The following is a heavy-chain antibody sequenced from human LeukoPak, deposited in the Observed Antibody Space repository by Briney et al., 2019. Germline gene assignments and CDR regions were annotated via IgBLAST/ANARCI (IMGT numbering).Heavy chain of an antibody. CDR3: ARTNTIYSYGYVCWFDP. Sequence: ASVKVSCKASGYTFTSYGISWVRQAPGQGLEWMGWISAYNGNTNYAQKLQGRVTMTTDTSTSTAYMELRSLRSEDTAVYYCARTNTIYSYGYVCWFDPWGQGTLVTVSS. D-gene: IGHD5-18*01. CDR1: GYTFTSYG. J-gene: IGHJ5*02. V-gene: IGHV1-18*01. CDR2: ISAYNGNT.